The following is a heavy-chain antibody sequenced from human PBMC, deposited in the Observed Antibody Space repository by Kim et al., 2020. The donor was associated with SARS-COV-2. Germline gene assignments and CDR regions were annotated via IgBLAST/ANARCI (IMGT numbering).Heavy chain of an antibody. CDR3: ARLSWGIPRGHYMNDYYYYYGMDF. J-gene: IGHJ6*02. D-gene: IGHD3-16*01. V-gene: IGHV1-69*13. CDR1: GGTFSSYA. CDR2: IIPIFGTA. Sequence: SVKVSCKASGGTFSSYAFSWVRQAPGQGLEWMGGIIPIFGTANYAQKFQGRVTITADESTSTAYMELSSLRSEDTAVYYCARLSWGIPRGHYMNDYYYYYGMDFWGQGTTVTVSS.